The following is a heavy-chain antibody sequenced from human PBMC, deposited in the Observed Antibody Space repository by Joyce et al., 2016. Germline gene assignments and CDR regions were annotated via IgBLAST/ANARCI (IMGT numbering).Heavy chain of an antibody. Sequence: VQLQESGPGLVKPSETLSLTCSVSGYSITSGYYWGWIRQSPGKELAWIGSVSHTGNTFYNPSLERRVSVSGDTSRNEIALKVNSVTAADTAVYYCARYKTGATEYFDYWGQGTLVTVSS. CDR2: VSHTGNT. CDR3: ARYKTGATEYFDY. V-gene: IGHV4-38-2*02. D-gene: IGHD1-14*01. J-gene: IGHJ4*02. CDR1: GYSITSGYY.